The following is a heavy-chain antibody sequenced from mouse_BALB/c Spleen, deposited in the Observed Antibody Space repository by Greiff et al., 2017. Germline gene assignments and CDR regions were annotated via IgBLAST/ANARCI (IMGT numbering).Heavy chain of an antibody. Sequence: EVKLVESGGGLVKPGGSLKLSCAASGFTFSSYAMSWVRQSPEKRLEWVAEISSGGSYTYYPDTVTGRFTISRDNAKNTLYLEMSSLRSEDTAMYYCARAQYDYDFAYWGQGTLVTVSA. CDR3: ARAQYDYDFAY. CDR1: GFTFSSYA. CDR2: ISSGGSYT. V-gene: IGHV5-9-4*01. J-gene: IGHJ3*01. D-gene: IGHD2-4*01.